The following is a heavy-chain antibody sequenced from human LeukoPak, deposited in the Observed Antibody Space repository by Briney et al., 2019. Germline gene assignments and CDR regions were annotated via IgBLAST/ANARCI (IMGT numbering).Heavy chain of an antibody. CDR2: INHSGST. V-gene: IGHV4-34*01. D-gene: IGHD3-10*01. J-gene: IGHJ5*02. Sequence: PSETLSLTCAVYGGSFSGYYWSWIRQLPGKGLEWIGEINHSGSTNYNPSLKSRVTISVDTSKNQFSLKLSSVTAADTAVYYCARGDFAMVRGVSRWFDPWGQGTLVTVSS. CDR1: GGSFSGYY. CDR3: ARGDFAMVRGVSRWFDP.